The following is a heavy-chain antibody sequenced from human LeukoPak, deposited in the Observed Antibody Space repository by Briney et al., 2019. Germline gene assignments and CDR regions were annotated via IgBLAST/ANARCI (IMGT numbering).Heavy chain of an antibody. Sequence: GGSLRLSCAASGFTFSSYWMHWVRQAPGKGLVWVSRINPDGSTTSYADSMKGRFTISRDNSQNTLYLQMNSPRAEDTAVYYCAKDQVGVHYNWGQGTLVTVSS. CDR1: GFTFSSYW. J-gene: IGHJ4*02. CDR3: AKDQVGVHYN. D-gene: IGHD1-26*01. V-gene: IGHV3-74*01. CDR2: INPDGSTT.